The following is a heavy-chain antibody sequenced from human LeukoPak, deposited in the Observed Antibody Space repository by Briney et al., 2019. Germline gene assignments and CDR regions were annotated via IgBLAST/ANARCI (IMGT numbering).Heavy chain of an antibody. V-gene: IGHV1-18*01. CDR3: GDSYGPQAPLYY. Sequence: ASVKVSCKASGYTFTSYGISWVRQAPGQGLEWMGWISAYNGDTNYAQKLQGRVTMTTDTSTSTAYMELRSLRSDDTAVYYCGDSYGPQAPLYYWGQGTLVTVSS. D-gene: IGHD5-18*01. J-gene: IGHJ4*02. CDR2: ISAYNGDT. CDR1: GYTFTSYG.